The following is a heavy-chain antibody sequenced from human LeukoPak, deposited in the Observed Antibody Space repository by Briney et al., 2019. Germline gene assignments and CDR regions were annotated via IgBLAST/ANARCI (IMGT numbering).Heavy chain of an antibody. V-gene: IGHV1-18*01. CDR1: GYTFTSYG. CDR2: ISAYNGNT. D-gene: IGHD3-9*01. Sequence: GASVKVSCKASGYTFTSYGMSWVRQAPGQGLEWMGWISAYNGNTNYAQKLQGRVTMTTDTSTSTAYMELRSLRSDDTAVYCCARDIPWRDILTGYFDYWGQGTLVTVSS. J-gene: IGHJ4*02. CDR3: ARDIPWRDILTGYFDY.